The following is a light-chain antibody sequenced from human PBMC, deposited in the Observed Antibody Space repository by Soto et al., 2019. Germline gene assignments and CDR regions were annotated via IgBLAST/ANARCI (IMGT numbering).Light chain of an antibody. CDR2: DND. V-gene: IGLV1-51*01. J-gene: IGLJ1*01. CDR1: SSNIGNEY. Sequence: QSVLTQPPSVSAAPGQKVTISCSGSSSNIGNEYVSWYQQLPGTAPQLLIYDNDKRPSGIPDRFPGSKSGTSATLGITGLQTGDEADYYCGTWDSSLSAGVFGTGTKLTVL. CDR3: GTWDSSLSAGV.